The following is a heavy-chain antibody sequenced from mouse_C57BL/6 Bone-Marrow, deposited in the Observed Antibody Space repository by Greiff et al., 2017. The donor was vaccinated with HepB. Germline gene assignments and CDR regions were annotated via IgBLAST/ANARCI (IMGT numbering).Heavy chain of an antibody. CDR1: GFTFSDYY. Sequence: EVKVEESGGGLVQPGGSLKLSCAASGFTFSDYYMYWVRQTPEKRLEWVAYISNGGGSTYYPDTVKGRFTISRDNAKNTLYLQMSRLKSEDTAMYYCARRGPHYYAMDYWGQGTSVTVSS. CDR2: ISNGGGST. V-gene: IGHV5-12*01. J-gene: IGHJ4*01. CDR3: ARRGPHYYAMDY.